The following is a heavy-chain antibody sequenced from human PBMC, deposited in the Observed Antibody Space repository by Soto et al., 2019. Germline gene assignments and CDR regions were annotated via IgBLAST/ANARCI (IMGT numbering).Heavy chain of an antibody. Sequence: GGSLRLSCAASGFTFSSYGMHWVRQAPGKGLEWVAVIWYDGSNKYYADSVKGRFTISRDNSKNTLYLQMNSLRAEDTAVYNCARDGVTIFGAGSDYYYYMDVWGKGTTVTVSS. CDR3: ARDGVTIFGAGSDYYYYMDV. J-gene: IGHJ6*03. V-gene: IGHV3-33*01. CDR2: IWYDGSNK. CDR1: GFTFSSYG. D-gene: IGHD3-3*01.